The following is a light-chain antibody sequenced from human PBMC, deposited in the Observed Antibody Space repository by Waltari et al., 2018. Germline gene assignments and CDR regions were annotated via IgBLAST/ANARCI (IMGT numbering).Light chain of an antibody. CDR1: SSNIGSKT. V-gene: IGLV1-44*01. CDR2: SNK. J-gene: IGLJ2*01. Sequence: QSMLTQPPSASGTPGQRVTISCSGSSSNIGSKTVNWYQHLPGTAPRVLIYSNKQRPSGGPDLFSGSKSGTSASLAISGLQSEDEADYYCSSWDDSVIGPVFGGGTKLTVL. CDR3: SSWDDSVIGPV.